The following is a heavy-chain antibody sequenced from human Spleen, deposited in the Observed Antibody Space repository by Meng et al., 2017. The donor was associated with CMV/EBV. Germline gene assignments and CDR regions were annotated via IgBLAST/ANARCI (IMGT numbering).Heavy chain of an antibody. V-gene: IGHV3-30*02. J-gene: IGHJ4*02. D-gene: IGHD3-3*01. CDR1: GFTFSSYG. Sequence: GESLKISCAASGFTFSSYGMHWVRQAPGKGLEWVASIRYDGANKYYSESVKGRFTISRDFSKNTLSLQMNGLRGEDTALYFCARDTSSFWSPLHHWGQGTVVTVSS. CDR2: IRYDGANK. CDR3: ARDTSSFWSPLHH.